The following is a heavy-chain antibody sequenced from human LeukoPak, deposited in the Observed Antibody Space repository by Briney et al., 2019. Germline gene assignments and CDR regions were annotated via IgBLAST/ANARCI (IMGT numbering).Heavy chain of an antibody. D-gene: IGHD2-15*01. J-gene: IGHJ5*02. Sequence: PGGSLRLSCAASGFTFSSYTMNWVRQAPGKGLEWVAFIRYDGSNKYYADSVKGRFTISRDNSKNTLYLQMNSLRAEDTAVYYCAKDRSDCSGGSCYRWFDPWGQGTLVTVSS. CDR2: IRYDGSNK. CDR1: GFTFSSYT. CDR3: AKDRSDCSGGSCYRWFDP. V-gene: IGHV3-30*02.